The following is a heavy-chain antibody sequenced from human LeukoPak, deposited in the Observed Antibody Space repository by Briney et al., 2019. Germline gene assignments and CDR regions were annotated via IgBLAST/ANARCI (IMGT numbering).Heavy chain of an antibody. V-gene: IGHV4-39*01. CDR2: LYYDGRT. CDR3: ARKENVYYYFDY. CDR1: GDSVSSSNYY. J-gene: IGHJ4*02. D-gene: IGHD3-10*01. Sequence: SETLSLTCTVFGDSVSSSNYYWAWFRQPPGKGLDWIGSLYYDGRTYYSPSLESRVTVSVDTSKNQFALKLTSVTAADTAVYYCARKENVYYYFDYWGQGTLVTVSS.